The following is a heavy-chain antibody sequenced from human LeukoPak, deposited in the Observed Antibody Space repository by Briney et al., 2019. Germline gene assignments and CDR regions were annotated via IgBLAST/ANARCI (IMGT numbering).Heavy chain of an antibody. CDR1: GGSISSGGYY. Sequence: PSETLSLTCTVSGGSISSGGYYWSWIRQPPGKGLEWIGYIYHSGSTYYNPSLKSRVTISVDRSKNQFSLKLSSVTAADTAVYYCARHQAPFAFFDIWGQGTMVTVSS. V-gene: IGHV4-30-2*01. CDR3: ARHQAPFAFFDI. J-gene: IGHJ3*02. CDR2: IYHSGST.